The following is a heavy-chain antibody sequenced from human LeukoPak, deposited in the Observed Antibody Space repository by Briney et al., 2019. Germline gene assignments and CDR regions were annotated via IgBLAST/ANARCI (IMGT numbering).Heavy chain of an antibody. V-gene: IGHV3-21*01. CDR2: ISSSSTYI. Sequence: GGSLRLSCAASGFTFNTYGMNWVRQAPGKGLEWVSSISSSSTYIYYADSLKGRFTISRDNAKNSLYLQVNSLRAEDTAVYYCARDRTYYYDSAGYGNDYWGQGTLVTVSS. CDR1: GFTFNTYG. D-gene: IGHD3-22*01. J-gene: IGHJ4*02. CDR3: ARDRTYYYDSAGYGNDY.